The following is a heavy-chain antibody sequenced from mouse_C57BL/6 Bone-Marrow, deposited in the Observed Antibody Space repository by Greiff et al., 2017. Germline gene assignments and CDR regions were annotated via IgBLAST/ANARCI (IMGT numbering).Heavy chain of an antibody. CDR3: TRPHNWAPFAY. J-gene: IGHJ3*01. CDR2: IDPETGGT. Sequence: QVQLQQSGAELVRPGASVTLSCKASGYTFTDYEMHWVKQTPVHGLEWIGAIDPETGGTAYNQKFKGKAILTADKSSSTAYMELRSLTSEDSAVYYCTRPHNWAPFAYWGQGTLVTVSA. V-gene: IGHV1-15*01. CDR1: GYTFTDYE. D-gene: IGHD4-1*02.